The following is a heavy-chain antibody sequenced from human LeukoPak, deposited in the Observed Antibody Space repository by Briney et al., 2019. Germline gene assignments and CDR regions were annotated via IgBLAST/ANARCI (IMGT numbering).Heavy chain of an antibody. D-gene: IGHD6-13*01. J-gene: IGHJ4*02. CDR3: AGVKGQIAAAGRGDY. V-gene: IGHV1-18*01. CDR2: ISAYNGNT. CDR1: GYTFTSYG. Sequence: GASVKVSCKASGYTFTSYGISWVRQAPGQGLEWMGWISAYNGNTNYAQKLQGRVTMTTDTSTSTAYMELRSLRSDDTAVYYCAGVKGQIAAAGRGDYWGQGTLVTVSS.